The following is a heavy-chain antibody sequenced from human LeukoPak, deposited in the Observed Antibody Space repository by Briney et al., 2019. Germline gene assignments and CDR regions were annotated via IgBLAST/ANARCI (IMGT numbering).Heavy chain of an antibody. CDR3: ARDLLLYFGEVTMAFDY. J-gene: IGHJ4*02. D-gene: IGHD3-10*01. V-gene: IGHV3-21*01. CDR2: ISSSSYI. CDR1: GFTFSSYA. Sequence: GGSLRLSCAASGFTFSSYAMSWVRQAPGKGLEWVSSISSSSYIYYADSVKGRFTISRDNAQNSLSLQMNSLRAEDTAVYYCARDLLLYFGEVTMAFDYWGLGTLVTVSS.